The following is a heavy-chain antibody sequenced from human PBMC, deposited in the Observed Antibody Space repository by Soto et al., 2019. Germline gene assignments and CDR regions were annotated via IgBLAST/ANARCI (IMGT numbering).Heavy chain of an antibody. Sequence: SQSLSLTCAISGDSVSSNSAAWNWIRQSPSRGLEWLGRTYYRSKWYNDYAVSVKSRITINPDTSKNQFSLQLNSVTPEDTAVYYCARGILNWNDVGWFDPWGQGALVTVSS. D-gene: IGHD1-1*01. CDR1: GDSVSSNSAA. V-gene: IGHV6-1*01. CDR2: TYYRSKWYN. J-gene: IGHJ5*02. CDR3: ARGILNWNDVGWFDP.